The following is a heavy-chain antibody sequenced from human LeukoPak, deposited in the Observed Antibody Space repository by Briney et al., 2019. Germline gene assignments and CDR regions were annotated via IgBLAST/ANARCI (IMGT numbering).Heavy chain of an antibody. CDR1: GDSITSRNW. D-gene: IGHD3-10*01. V-gene: IGHV4-4*02. CDR3: ARGMWFDTLFSAFDV. J-gene: IGHJ3*01. Sequence: PSETLSLTCSVSGDSITSRNWWTWVRQTPEKGLEWIGEIYHTGSTNYNPSVEGRVTISIDKSKNQFSLMLNSVTAAATALYYCARGMWFDTLFSAFDVWGQGTMVSVSS. CDR2: IYHTGST.